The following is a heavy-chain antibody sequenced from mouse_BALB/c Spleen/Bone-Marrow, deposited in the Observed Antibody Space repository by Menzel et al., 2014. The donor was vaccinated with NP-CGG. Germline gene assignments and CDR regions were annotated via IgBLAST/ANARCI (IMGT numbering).Heavy chain of an antibody. V-gene: IGHV7-3*02. Sequence: EVKLQESGGGLVQPGGSLRLSRATSGFTFTDYYMNWVRQPPGKALEWLGFIRNKAYGYTTEYSASVKGRFTVSRDNSQSILYLQMNTLRAEDSATYYCARDMGGILFDSWGQGTTLTVSS. CDR3: ARDMGGILFDS. CDR1: GFTFTDYY. CDR2: IRNKAYGYTT. J-gene: IGHJ2*01. D-gene: IGHD4-1*01.